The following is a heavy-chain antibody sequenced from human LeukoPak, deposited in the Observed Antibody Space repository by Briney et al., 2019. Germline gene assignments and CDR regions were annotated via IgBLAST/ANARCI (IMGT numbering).Heavy chain of an antibody. CDR2: ISAHDGRT. V-gene: IGHV1-18*01. J-gene: IGHJ5*02. CDR3: ARGDVVVSAAVRFDP. D-gene: IGHD2-2*01. CDR1: GYTFTSYG. Sequence: ASVKVSCKASGYTFTSYGITWVRQAPGQGLEWMGWISAHDGRTNYAQKFQGRVTMTTDTSTSTAYMELRSLRSDDTAVCYCARGDVVVSAAVRFDPWGQGTLVTVSS.